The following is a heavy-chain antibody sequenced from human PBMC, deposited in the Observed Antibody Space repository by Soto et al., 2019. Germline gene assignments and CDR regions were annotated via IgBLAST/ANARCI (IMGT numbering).Heavy chain of an antibody. V-gene: IGHV5-10-1*01. D-gene: IGHD2-2*02. J-gene: IGHJ6*02. Sequence: GESLKISCKGSGYSFTSYWISWVRQMPGKGLEWMGRIDPSDSYTNYSPSFQGHVTISADKSISTAYLQWSSLKASDTAMYYCARSLYCSSTSCYSHGMDVWGQGTTVTVSS. CDR2: IDPSDSYT. CDR3: ARSLYCSSTSCYSHGMDV. CDR1: GYSFTSYW.